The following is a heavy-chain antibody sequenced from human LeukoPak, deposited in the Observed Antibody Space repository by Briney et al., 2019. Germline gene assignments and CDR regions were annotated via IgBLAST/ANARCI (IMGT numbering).Heavy chain of an antibody. J-gene: IGHJ4*02. V-gene: IGHV3-33*08. CDR3: ARVGPDCSGGSCYSYYFDY. CDR2: IWYDGSNK. CDR1: GFTFSSYG. Sequence: AGGSLRLSCAASGFTFSSYGMHWVRQAPGKGLEWVAVIWYDGSNKYYADSVKGRFTISRDNSKNTLYLQMNSLRAEDTAVYYCARVGPDCSGGSCYSYYFDYWGQGTLVTVSS. D-gene: IGHD2-15*01.